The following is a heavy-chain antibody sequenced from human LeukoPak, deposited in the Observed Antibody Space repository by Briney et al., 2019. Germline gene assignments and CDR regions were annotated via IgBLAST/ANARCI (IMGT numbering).Heavy chain of an antibody. CDR2: LWYDGTNK. CDR1: EFSFSSYG. J-gene: IGHJ4*02. V-gene: IGHV3-33*01. D-gene: IGHD3-22*01. Sequence: GGSLRLSCAASEFSFSSYGMHWVRQAPGKGLQWVVSLWYDGTNKYHADSVKGRFTISRDNSQSTLYLQMNSLRAEDTAVYFCARARNNYDSSGYSALDYWGQGTLVTVSS. CDR3: ARARNNYDSSGYSALDY.